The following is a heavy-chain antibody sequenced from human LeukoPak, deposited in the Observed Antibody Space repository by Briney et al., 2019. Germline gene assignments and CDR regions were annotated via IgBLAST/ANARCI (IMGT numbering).Heavy chain of an antibody. CDR1: GGSISSYY. CDR3: ARTTCSGGSCRFDY. CDR2: IYYSGST. J-gene: IGHJ4*02. V-gene: IGHV4-59*01. Sequence: PSETLSLTCTVSGGSISSYYWSWIRQPPGKGLEWIGYIYYSGSTNYNPSLKSRVTISVDTSKNQFSLKLSSVTAADTAVYHCARTTCSGGSCRFDYWGQGTLVTVSS. D-gene: IGHD2-15*01.